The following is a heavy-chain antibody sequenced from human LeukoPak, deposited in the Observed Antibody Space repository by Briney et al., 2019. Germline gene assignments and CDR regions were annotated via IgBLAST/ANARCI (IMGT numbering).Heavy chain of an antibody. D-gene: IGHD3-3*01. CDR1: GFTFSSYS. J-gene: IGHJ4*02. V-gene: IGHV3-21*01. Sequence: KPGGSLRLSCAASGFTFSSYSMNWVRQAPGKGLEWVSSISSSSSYTYYADSVKGRFTISRDNAKNSLYLQMNSLRAEDTAVYYCARYRAGDFGVVTPIDYWGQGTLVTVSS. CDR2: ISSSSSYT. CDR3: ARYRAGDFGVVTPIDY.